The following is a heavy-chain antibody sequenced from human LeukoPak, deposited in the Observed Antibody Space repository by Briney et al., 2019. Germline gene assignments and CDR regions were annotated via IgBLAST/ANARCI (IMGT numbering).Heavy chain of an antibody. CDR2: ISGSGGST. J-gene: IGHJ4*01. CDR1: GFTFSSYA. Sequence: PGGSLRLSCAASGFTFSSYAMSWVRQAPGKGLEWVSAISGSGGSTYYADSVKGRFTISRDNSKNTLYLQMNSLRAEDTAVYYCARVQNVLRYFDWLFPLYWGQGTLVTVSS. CDR3: ARVQNVLRYFDWLFPLY. V-gene: IGHV3-23*01. D-gene: IGHD3-9*01.